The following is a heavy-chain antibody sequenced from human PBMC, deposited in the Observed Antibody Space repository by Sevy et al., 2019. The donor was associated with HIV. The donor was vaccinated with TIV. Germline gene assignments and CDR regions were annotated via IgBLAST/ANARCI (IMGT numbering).Heavy chain of an antibody. D-gene: IGHD3-10*01. CDR2: IRSKPYGGTT. Sequence: GGSLRLSCIASGFAFGDYDMSWFRQAPGKGLEWVGFIRSKPYGGTTEYAASVKGRFTISRDDSKSIAYLQMNDLKTEDTAVYYCTRETGGSADYWGQGTLVTVSS. J-gene: IGHJ4*02. V-gene: IGHV3-49*03. CDR1: GFAFGDYD. CDR3: TRETGGSADY.